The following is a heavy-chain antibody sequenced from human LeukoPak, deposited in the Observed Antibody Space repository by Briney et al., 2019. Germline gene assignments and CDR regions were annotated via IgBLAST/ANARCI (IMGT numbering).Heavy chain of an antibody. V-gene: IGHV3-23*01. CDR1: GFTFGSYA. Sequence: KPGGSLRLSCAASGFTFGSYAMSWVRQAPGEGLEWVSATSGTSGRTYYADSVKGRFTISRDNSKNSLYLQMNSLRTEDTALYYCAKERVGAFDYWGQGTLVTVSS. CDR3: AKERVGAFDY. J-gene: IGHJ4*02. CDR2: TSGTSGRT. D-gene: IGHD1-26*01.